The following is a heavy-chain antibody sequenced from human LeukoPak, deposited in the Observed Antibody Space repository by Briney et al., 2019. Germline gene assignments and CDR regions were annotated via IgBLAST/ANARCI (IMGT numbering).Heavy chain of an antibody. D-gene: IGHD2-21*01. V-gene: IGHV3-7*01. CDR3: ARPDFIATPHISPPIIFYYYYGMDV. J-gene: IGHJ6*02. CDR2: IKRDGSEK. CDR1: GFTFSSYW. Sequence: GGSLRLSCAASGFTFSSYWMSWVRQAPGKGLEWVANIKRDGSEKYYVDSVKGRFTISRDNAKNSLYLQMNSLRAEDTAVYYCARPDFIATPHISPPIIFYYYYGMDVWGQGTTVTVSS.